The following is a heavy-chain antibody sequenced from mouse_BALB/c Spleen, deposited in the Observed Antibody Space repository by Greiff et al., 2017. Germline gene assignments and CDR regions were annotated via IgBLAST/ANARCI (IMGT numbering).Heavy chain of an antibody. V-gene: IGHV1-82*01. Sequence: VQLQQSGPELVKPGASVKISCKASGYAFSSPWMNWVKQRPGQGLEWIGRIYPGDGDTNYNGKFKGKATLTADKSSSTAYMQLSSLTSVDSAVYFCTRSGDGYYAWFAYWGQGTLVTVSA. CDR2: IYPGDGDT. D-gene: IGHD2-3*01. CDR3: TRSGDGYYAWFAY. J-gene: IGHJ3*01. CDR1: GYAFSSPW.